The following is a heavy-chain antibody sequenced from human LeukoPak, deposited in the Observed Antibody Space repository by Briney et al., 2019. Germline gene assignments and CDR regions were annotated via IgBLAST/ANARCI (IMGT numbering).Heavy chain of an antibody. Sequence: GGSLRLSCAASGFTFSSYEMNWVRQAPGKGLEWVSYISSSGSTIYYAGSVKGRFTISRDNAKNSLYLQMNSLRAEDTAVYYCARSGYSGYDFGRGYNMDVWGKGTTVTISS. J-gene: IGHJ6*03. D-gene: IGHD5-12*01. V-gene: IGHV3-48*03. CDR2: ISSSGSTI. CDR3: ARSGYSGYDFGRGYNMDV. CDR1: GFTFSSYE.